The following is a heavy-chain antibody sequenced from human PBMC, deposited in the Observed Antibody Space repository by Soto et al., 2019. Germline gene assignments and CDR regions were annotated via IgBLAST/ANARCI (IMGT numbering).Heavy chain of an antibody. V-gene: IGHV3-43*01. CDR1: GFTFDDYT. CDR2: IVWEGSNT. Sequence: EVQLVESGGVVVQPGGSLRLSCAASGFTFDDYTMHWVRQAPGKGLEWVSLIVWEGSNTHYADSVKGRFTISRDNSKNSLYLQMDRLRTEDTALYYCAKEMAYGGNSGPFDYWGQGTLVTVSS. J-gene: IGHJ4*02. D-gene: IGHD4-17*01. CDR3: AKEMAYGGNSGPFDY.